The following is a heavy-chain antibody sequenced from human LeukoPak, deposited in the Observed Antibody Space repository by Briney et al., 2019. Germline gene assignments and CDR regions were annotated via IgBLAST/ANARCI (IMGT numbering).Heavy chain of an antibody. D-gene: IGHD3-10*01. CDR2: ISWNSGSI. CDR3: PRESTGFEY. Sequence: GRSLRLSRAASGFTLDDYALHWVRQAPGRGLEWVSGISWNSGSIGYAHSVKGRFTIHRDNAKHSLYLQMNSLRAEDMAWYILPRESTGFEYCGEGDLVTVSS. CDR1: GFTLDDYA. J-gene: IGHJ4*02. V-gene: IGHV3-9*03.